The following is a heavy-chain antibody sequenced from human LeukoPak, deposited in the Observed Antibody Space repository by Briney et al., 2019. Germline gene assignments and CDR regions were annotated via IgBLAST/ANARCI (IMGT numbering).Heavy chain of an antibody. J-gene: IGHJ6*02. Sequence: ASVKVSCMASGYTFTSYVISWVRQAPGQGLEWMGWISAYNGNTDYADNFQGRVIVTTDTSTSTAYMELRSLRSDDTAVYYCARDSSSVTPSGMDVWGQGTTVAVSS. CDR3: ARDSSSVTPSGMDV. CDR2: ISAYNGNT. CDR1: GYTFTSYV. D-gene: IGHD3-22*01. V-gene: IGHV1-18*01.